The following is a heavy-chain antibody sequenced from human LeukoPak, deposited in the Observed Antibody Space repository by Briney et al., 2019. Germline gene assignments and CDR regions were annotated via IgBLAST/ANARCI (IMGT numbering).Heavy chain of an antibody. CDR2: INSDGSSR. J-gene: IGHJ5*02. V-gene: IGHV3-74*01. D-gene: IGHD3-10*01. CDR3: AKGGVAPSEFDP. Sequence: GGSLRLSCAASGFTFSSYWMHWVRQAPGKGLVWVSRINSDGSSRSYADSVKGRFTISRDNAKNTLYLQMNSLRAEDTAVYYCAKGGVAPSEFDPWGQGTLVTVSS. CDR1: GFTFSSYW.